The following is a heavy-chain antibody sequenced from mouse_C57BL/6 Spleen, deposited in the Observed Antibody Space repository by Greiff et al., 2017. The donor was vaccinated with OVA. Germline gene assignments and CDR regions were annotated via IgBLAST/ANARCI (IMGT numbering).Heavy chain of an antibody. D-gene: IGHD1-1*01. Sequence: QVQLKESGPELVKPGASVKISCKASGYAFSSSWMNWVKQRPGKGLEWIGRIYPGDGDTNYNGKFKGKATLTADKSSSTAYMQLSSLTSEDSAVYFCAREGFITTVAYYFDYWGQGTTLTVSS. V-gene: IGHV1-82*01. J-gene: IGHJ2*01. CDR1: GYAFSSSW. CDR3: AREGFITTVAYYFDY. CDR2: IYPGDGDT.